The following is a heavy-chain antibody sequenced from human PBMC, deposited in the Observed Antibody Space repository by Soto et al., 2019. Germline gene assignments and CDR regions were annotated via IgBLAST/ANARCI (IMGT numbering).Heavy chain of an antibody. V-gene: IGHV1-69*13. CDR3: ARDPNQVWPDAFDI. CDR1: GGTFSSYA. D-gene: IGHD5-18*01. Sequence: SVKVSCKASGGTFSSYAISWVRQAPGQGLEWMGGIIPIFGTANYAQKFQGRVTITADESTSTAYMELSSLRSEDTAVYYCARDPNQVWPDAFDIWGQGTMVTVSS. J-gene: IGHJ3*02. CDR2: IIPIFGTA.